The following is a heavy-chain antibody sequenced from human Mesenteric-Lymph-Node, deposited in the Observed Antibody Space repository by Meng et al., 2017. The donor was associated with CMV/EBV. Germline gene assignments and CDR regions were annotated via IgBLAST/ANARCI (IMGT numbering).Heavy chain of an antibody. CDR2: INHGGYT. CDR1: GGSFSGYY. CDR3: ARGTTVITLDY. J-gene: IGHJ4*02. D-gene: IGHD4-17*01. Sequence: GSLRLSCAVYGGSFSGYYWSWIRQPPGKGLEWIGEINHGGYTNYNPSLKSRVTISVDTSQNQFSLKVISVTAADTAVYYCARGTTVITLDYWGQGTLVTVSS. V-gene: IGHV4-34*01.